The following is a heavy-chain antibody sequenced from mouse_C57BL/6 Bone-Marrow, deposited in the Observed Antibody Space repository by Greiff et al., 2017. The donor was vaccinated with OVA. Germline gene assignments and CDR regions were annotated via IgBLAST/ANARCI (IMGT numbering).Heavy chain of an antibody. Sequence: VQLVESGAELARPGASVTLSCKASGYTFTSYGISWVKQRTGQGLEWIGEISPRSGNTYYNEKLKGQAKLTADKSSSTAYMELRILTSEDSAVYFCARSPYYGSSPWFAYWGQGTLVTVSA. CDR2: ISPRSGNT. V-gene: IGHV1-81*01. J-gene: IGHJ3*01. CDR3: ARSPYYGSSPWFAY. D-gene: IGHD1-1*01. CDR1: GYTFTSYG.